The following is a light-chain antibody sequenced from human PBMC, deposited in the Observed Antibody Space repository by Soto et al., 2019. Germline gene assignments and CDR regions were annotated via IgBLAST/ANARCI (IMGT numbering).Light chain of an antibody. CDR2: EVS. Sequence: QSVLTQPPSASGSPGQSVTISCTGTSSDVGGYDYVSWYQQHPGKAPKLMIYEVSKRPSGVPDRFSGSKSGNTASLTVSGLQAEDGADYYCSSYAGSNILVFGGGTKLTVL. CDR3: SSYAGSNILV. J-gene: IGLJ2*01. CDR1: SSDVGGYDY. V-gene: IGLV2-8*01.